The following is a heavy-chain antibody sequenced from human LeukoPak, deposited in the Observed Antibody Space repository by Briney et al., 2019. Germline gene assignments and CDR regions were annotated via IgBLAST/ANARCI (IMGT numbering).Heavy chain of an antibody. D-gene: IGHD6-19*01. V-gene: IGHV3-48*01. CDR3: GRGGRKAVAGTPNWFDP. J-gene: IGHJ5*02. CDR2: ISSSSSTI. CDR1: GFTFSSYS. Sequence: GGSLRLSCAASGFTFSSYSMNWVRQAPGKGLEWVSYISSSSSTIYYADSVKGRFTISRDNAKNSLYLQMNSLRAEDTAVYYWGRGGRKAVAGTPNWFDPWGQGTLVTVSS.